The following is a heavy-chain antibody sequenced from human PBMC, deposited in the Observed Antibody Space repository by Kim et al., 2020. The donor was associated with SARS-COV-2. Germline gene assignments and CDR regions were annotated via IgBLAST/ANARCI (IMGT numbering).Heavy chain of an antibody. V-gene: IGHV3-23*01. CDR3: AKDGGFGYCSSTSCPDAFDI. CDR2: ISGSGGST. D-gene: IGHD2-2*01. Sequence: GGSLRLSCAASGFTFSSYAMSWVRQAPGKGLEWVSAISGSGGSTYYADSVKGRFTISRDNSKNTLYLQMNSLRAEDTAVYYCAKDGGFGYCSSTSCPDAFDIWGQGTMVTVSS. CDR1: GFTFSSYA. J-gene: IGHJ3*02.